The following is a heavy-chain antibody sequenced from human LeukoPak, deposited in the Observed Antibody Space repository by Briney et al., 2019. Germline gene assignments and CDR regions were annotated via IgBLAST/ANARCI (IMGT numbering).Heavy chain of an antibody. D-gene: IGHD6-13*01. Sequence: SETLSLTCTISGGSISTYYWSWIRQPAGKGLEWIGRVYTSGNTNYNPSLKSRVTMSVDTSKNQFSLKLSSVTAADTAVYYCARKSIAVAGRKPYDYWDQGTLVTVSS. V-gene: IGHV4-4*07. CDR3: ARKSIAVAGRKPYDY. CDR1: GGSISTYY. J-gene: IGHJ4*02. CDR2: VYTSGNT.